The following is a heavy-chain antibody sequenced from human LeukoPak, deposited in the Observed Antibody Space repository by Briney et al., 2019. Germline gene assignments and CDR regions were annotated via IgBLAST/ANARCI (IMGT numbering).Heavy chain of an antibody. J-gene: IGHJ3*02. Sequence: GGSLRLSCAASGFTFSNYDMHWVRQEKGKGLEWVSTIGTADDTYYLGSVKGRFTMSRENAKNSLYLQMNSLRAGDTAVYYCARTDFRDAFDIWGQGTVVTVSS. CDR2: IGTADDT. CDR1: GFTFSNYD. D-gene: IGHD3-3*01. CDR3: ARTDFRDAFDI. V-gene: IGHV3-13*04.